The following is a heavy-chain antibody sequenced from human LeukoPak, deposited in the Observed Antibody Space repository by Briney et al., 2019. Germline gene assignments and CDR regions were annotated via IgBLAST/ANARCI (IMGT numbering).Heavy chain of an antibody. J-gene: IGHJ4*02. CDR2: ISYDGSNK. CDR3: AKDREGASDY. Sequence: GGSLRLSCAASGFTFSSYGMHWVRQAPGKGLEWVAVISYDGSNKYYADSVKGRFTISRDNSKNTLYLQMNNLRAEDTAVYYCAKDREGASDYWGQGTLVTVSS. D-gene: IGHD1-26*01. V-gene: IGHV3-30*18. CDR1: GFTFSSYG.